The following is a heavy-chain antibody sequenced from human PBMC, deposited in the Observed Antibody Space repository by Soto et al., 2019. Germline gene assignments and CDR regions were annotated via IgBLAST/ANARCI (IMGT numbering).Heavy chain of an antibody. J-gene: IGHJ5*02. CDR1: GDSISSDNW. V-gene: IGHV4-4*02. Sequence: PSETLSLTCSVSGDSISSDNWWTWVRQTPGMGLEWIGEIYHSGTTNYNPSLMSRATLSVDRSKNQFSLRLKSVTAADTATYYCARDRDNFQRRFDPWGQGTLVTVSS. CDR3: ARDRDNFQRRFDP. CDR2: IYHSGTT. D-gene: IGHD6-25*01.